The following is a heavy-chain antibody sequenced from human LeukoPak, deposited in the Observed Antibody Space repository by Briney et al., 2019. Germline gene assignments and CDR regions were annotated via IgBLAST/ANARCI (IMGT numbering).Heavy chain of an antibody. J-gene: IGHJ3*02. V-gene: IGHV1-69*13. CDR2: IIPIFGTA. CDR1: GGTFSSYA. Sequence: ASVKVSCKASGGTFSSYAISWVRQAPGQGLEWMGGIIPIFGTANYAQKFQGRVTITADESTSTAYMELSSLRSEDTAMYYCARRSEDAFDIWGQGTMVTVSS. CDR3: ARRSEDAFDI.